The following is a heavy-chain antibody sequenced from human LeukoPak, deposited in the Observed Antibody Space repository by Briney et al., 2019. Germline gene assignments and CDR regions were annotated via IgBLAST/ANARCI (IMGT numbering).Heavy chain of an antibody. CDR1: GGSFSGYY. D-gene: IGHD6-13*01. CDR3: VRAIAAGTDY. Sequence: SETQSLTCAVYGGSFSGYYWSWIRQPPGKGLEWIGEINHSGSTNYNPSLKSRVTISVDTSKNQFSLKLSSVTAADTAVYYCVRAIAAGTDYWGQGTLVTVSS. J-gene: IGHJ4*02. V-gene: IGHV4-34*01. CDR2: INHSGST.